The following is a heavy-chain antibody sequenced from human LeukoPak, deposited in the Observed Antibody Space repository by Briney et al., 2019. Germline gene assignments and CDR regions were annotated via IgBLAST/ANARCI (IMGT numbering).Heavy chain of an antibody. Sequence: ASVKVSCKASGYTFTGYYMHWVRQAPGQGLEWMGWINPNSGGTNYAQKFQGRVTMTRDTSISTAYMELSRLRSDDTAVYYCAREGSGFYGGFDYWGQGTLVTVSS. CDR3: AREGSGFYGGFDY. CDR1: GYTFTGYY. CDR2: INPNSGGT. D-gene: IGHD4-23*01. V-gene: IGHV1-2*02. J-gene: IGHJ4*02.